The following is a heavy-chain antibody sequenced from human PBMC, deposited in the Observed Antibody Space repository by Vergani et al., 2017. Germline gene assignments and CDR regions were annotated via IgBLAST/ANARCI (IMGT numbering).Heavy chain of an antibody. Sequence: EVQLLESGGGLVQPGGSLRLSCAASGFPFSNYAMSWVRQAPGKGLELVSGLSGSGRSTYYADSVKGRFTISRDNSKNTLYLQMNSLRAEDTAIYYCAIYPAIAVAKKDYWGQGTLVTVSS. CDR2: LSGSGRST. CDR1: GFPFSNYA. V-gene: IGHV3-23*01. CDR3: AIYPAIAVAKKDY. D-gene: IGHD6-19*01. J-gene: IGHJ4*02.